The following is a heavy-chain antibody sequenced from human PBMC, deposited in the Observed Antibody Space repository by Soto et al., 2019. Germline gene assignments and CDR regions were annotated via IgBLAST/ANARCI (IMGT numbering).Heavy chain of an antibody. CDR3: AKLNDAVPAAPRDI. J-gene: IGHJ3*02. V-gene: IGHV4-59*01. D-gene: IGHD2-2*01. CDR2: IYYSGST. Sequence: PSETLSLTCTVSGGSISSYYWSWIRQPPGKGLEWIGYIYYSGSTNYNPSLKSRVTISVDTSKNQFSLRAEDTALYYCAKLNDAVPAAPRDIWGQGTMVTVSS. CDR1: GGSISSYY.